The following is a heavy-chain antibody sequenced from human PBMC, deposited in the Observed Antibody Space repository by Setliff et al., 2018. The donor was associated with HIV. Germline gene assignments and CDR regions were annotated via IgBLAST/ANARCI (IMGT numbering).Heavy chain of an antibody. Sequence: SETLSLTCTVSGGSLRSGSYYWNWIRQPAGKRPEWIGHIYTNGYTNDNPSLKSRVTISVDTSRDQLSRQLTSVTAAYTAVYYCARAPPGIQNDAFDVWGQGTMVTVSS. J-gene: IGHJ3*01. CDR2: IYTNGYT. CDR1: GGSLRSGSYY. CDR3: ARAPPGIQNDAFDV. V-gene: IGHV4-61*09.